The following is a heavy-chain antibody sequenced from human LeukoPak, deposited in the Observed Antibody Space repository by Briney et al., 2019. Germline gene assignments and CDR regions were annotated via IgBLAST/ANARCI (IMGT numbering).Heavy chain of an antibody. CDR3: ARTLHYYGSGSYAY. J-gene: IGHJ4*02. CDR1: GGSFSGYY. Sequence: PSETLSLTCAVYGGSFSGYYWSWIRQPPGKGLEWIGEINHSGSTNYNPSLKSRVTISVDTSKNQFSLKLSSVTAADTAVYYCARTLHYYGSGSYAYWGQGTLVTVSS. CDR2: INHSGST. V-gene: IGHV4-34*01. D-gene: IGHD3-10*01.